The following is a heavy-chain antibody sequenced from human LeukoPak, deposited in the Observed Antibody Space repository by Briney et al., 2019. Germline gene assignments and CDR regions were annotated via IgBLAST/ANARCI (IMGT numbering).Heavy chain of an antibody. CDR1: GCSIGSYYW. CDR2: IYYNGNT. V-gene: IGHV4-28*01. J-gene: IGHJ3*02. D-gene: IGHD6-19*01. CDR3: ARNQAVAANSGAYDI. Sequence: SDTLSLTFNLSGCSIGSYYWWALIRQPPGKGLEWIGYIYYNGNTYYNPYNPSLTSRVTMSVDTSKNQFSLKLDSVTEMDTAMYYCARNQAVAANSGAYDIWGDRKMVTVSS.